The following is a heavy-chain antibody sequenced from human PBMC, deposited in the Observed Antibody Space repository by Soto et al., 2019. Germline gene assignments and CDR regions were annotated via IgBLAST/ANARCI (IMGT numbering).Heavy chain of an antibody. CDR1: GGSMSGGGYT. CDR2: IFQSGST. Sequence: QLQLQESGSRLVKSSQTLSLTCAVSGGSMSGGGYTWTWIRQPPGKGLQCIGYIFQSGSTYYNPSVMSRVTRSRDMSRTQFSLNLAAVTAADTAVYYCVSVDRSSGGVLEHWGRGALVTVSS. D-gene: IGHD2-15*01. J-gene: IGHJ4*02. V-gene: IGHV4-30-2*01. CDR3: VSVDRSSGGVLEH.